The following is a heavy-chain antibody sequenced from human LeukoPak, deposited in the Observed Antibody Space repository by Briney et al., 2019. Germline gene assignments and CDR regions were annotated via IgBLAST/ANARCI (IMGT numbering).Heavy chain of an antibody. V-gene: IGHV4-59*08. Sequence: PSETLSLTCTVSGGSISGYYWSWIRQPPGKGLEWIGYIYYSGSTNYNPSLKSRVTISVDTSKNQFSLKLSSVTAADTAVYYCASSYYGDYWYFDLWGRGTLVTVSS. CDR2: IYYSGST. CDR3: ASSYYGDYWYFDL. D-gene: IGHD4-17*01. CDR1: GGSISGYY. J-gene: IGHJ2*01.